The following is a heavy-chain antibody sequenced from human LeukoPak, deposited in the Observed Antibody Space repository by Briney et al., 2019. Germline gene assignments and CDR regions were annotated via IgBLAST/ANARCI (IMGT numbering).Heavy chain of an antibody. J-gene: IGHJ3*02. V-gene: IGHV3-7*01. CDR1: GFTFSSYW. CDR3: ARVDPLLSFDI. Sequence: GGSLSLSCAASGFTFSSYWMSWVRQAPGKGLEWVANIKQDGSEKYYVDSVKGRFTISRDNAKNSLYLQMNSLRAEDTAVYYCARVDPLLSFDIWGQGTMVTVSS. CDR2: IKQDGSEK. D-gene: IGHD2-21*01.